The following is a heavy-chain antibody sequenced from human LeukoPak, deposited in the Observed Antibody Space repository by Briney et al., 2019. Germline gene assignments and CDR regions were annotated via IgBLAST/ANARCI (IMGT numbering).Heavy chain of an antibody. V-gene: IGHV4-4*07. CDR3: ARAPGYCSTTSCEYYYYMDV. Sequence: PSETLSLTCTVSGGSLSSYYWSWIRQPAGKGLEWIGRVYTSGSTNYNPSLKSRVIMSIDTSKNQFSLEVSSVTAADTAVYYCARAPGYCSTTSCEYYYYMDVWGKGTTVTVSS. J-gene: IGHJ6*03. D-gene: IGHD2-2*01. CDR1: GGSLSSYY. CDR2: VYTSGST.